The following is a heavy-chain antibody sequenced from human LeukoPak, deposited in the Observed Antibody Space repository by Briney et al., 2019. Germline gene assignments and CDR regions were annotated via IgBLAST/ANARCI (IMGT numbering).Heavy chain of an antibody. Sequence: PSETLSLTCTVSGGSISSGGYYWSWIRQPPGKGLEWIGEIYHSGSTNYNPSLKSRVTISVDKSKNQFSLKLSSVTAADTAVYYCARNWGGDYEIWGQGTMVTVSS. CDR2: IYHSGST. CDR1: GGSISSGGYY. V-gene: IGHV4-39*07. D-gene: IGHD3-16*01. J-gene: IGHJ3*02. CDR3: ARNWGGDYEI.